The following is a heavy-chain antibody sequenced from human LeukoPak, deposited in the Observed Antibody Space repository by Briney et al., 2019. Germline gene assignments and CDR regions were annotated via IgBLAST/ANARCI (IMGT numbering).Heavy chain of an antibody. CDR1: GFTFSPYA. CDR3: ARVRDTIVGAGAIRPIPNSFGMDV. D-gene: IGHD2-2*01. V-gene: IGHV3-30-3*01. J-gene: IGHJ6*02. Sequence: GGSLRLSCAASGFTFSPYAMHWVRQAPGKGLEWVSLISNDGSKKYYADSVKGRFTISRDNSKNTLYLQMNSLRAEDTAVYYCARVRDTIVGAGAIRPIPNSFGMDVWGQGTTVTVSS. CDR2: ISNDGSKK.